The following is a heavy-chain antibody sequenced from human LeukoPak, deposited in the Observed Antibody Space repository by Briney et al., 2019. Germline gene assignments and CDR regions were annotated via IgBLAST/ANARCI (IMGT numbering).Heavy chain of an antibody. CDR2: ISAYNGNT. D-gene: IGHD3-16*01. J-gene: IGHJ4*02. CDR3: ARDNDSRDPPHFDY. V-gene: IGHV1-18*04. CDR1: GYTFTSYG. Sequence: GASVKVSCKASGYTFTSYGITWVRQAPGQGLEWMGWISAYNGNTNYAQNLQGRVTMTTDTSTRTAYMELSSLRSEDTAVYYCARDNDSRDPPHFDYWGQGTLVTVSS.